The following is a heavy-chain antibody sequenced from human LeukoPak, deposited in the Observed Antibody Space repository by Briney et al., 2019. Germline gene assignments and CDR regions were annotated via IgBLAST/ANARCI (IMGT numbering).Heavy chain of an antibody. Sequence: GGSLRLSCAASGFTFNNYWMSWVRQAPGKGLEWVANIKQDGSEKYYVDSVKGRFTISRDNAKNSLYLQMNSLRAEDTSVYYCARASSDTTNPLDYWGQGTLVTVSS. D-gene: IGHD6-19*01. CDR3: ARASSDTTNPLDY. CDR1: GFTFNNYW. V-gene: IGHV3-7*01. J-gene: IGHJ4*02. CDR2: IKQDGSEK.